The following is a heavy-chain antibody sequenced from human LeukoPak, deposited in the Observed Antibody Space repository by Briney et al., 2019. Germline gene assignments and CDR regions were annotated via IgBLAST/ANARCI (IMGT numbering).Heavy chain of an antibody. Sequence: GGSLRLSCTASGFIFMNYAMSWVRQVPGKGLEWISGIGGGDTHYADSVKGRFTISRDDSKNTVDLQMSSLRAEDTAVYYCAKDGQSFNSMWDYLDSWGQGTLVTVSS. CDR2: IGGGDT. D-gene: IGHD1-26*01. J-gene: IGHJ4*02. CDR3: AKDGQSFNSMWDYLDS. V-gene: IGHV3-23*01. CDR1: GFIFMNYA.